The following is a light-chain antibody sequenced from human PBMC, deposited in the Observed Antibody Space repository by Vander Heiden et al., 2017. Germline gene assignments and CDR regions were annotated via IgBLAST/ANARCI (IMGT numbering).Light chain of an antibody. J-gene: IGKJ1*01. Sequence: EDALTQSPGSLSLSAGERATLSCRASQNIYTNYIAWYQQKPGQAPRLLISGASSRATGIPDRFSGRGSGTDFTLTISRLEPEDFAVYSCHQYGSAPRTFGQGTKV. CDR1: QNIYTNY. V-gene: IGKV3-20*01. CDR3: HQYGSAPRT. CDR2: GAS.